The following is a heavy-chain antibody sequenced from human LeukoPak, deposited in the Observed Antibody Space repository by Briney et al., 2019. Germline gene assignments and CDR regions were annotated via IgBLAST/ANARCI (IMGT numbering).Heavy chain of an antibody. Sequence: VASVKVSCKASGYTFTGYYMHWVRQAPGQGLEWMGWINPNSGGTNYAQKFQGRVTMTRDTSISTAYMELSSLRSEDTAVYYCATEIREIGVPAASFDYWGQGTLVTVSS. J-gene: IGHJ4*02. CDR2: INPNSGGT. CDR3: ATEIREIGVPAASFDY. V-gene: IGHV1-2*02. CDR1: GYTFTGYY. D-gene: IGHD2-2*01.